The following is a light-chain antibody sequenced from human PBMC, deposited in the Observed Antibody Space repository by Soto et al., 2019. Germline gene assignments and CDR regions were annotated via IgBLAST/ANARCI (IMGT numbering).Light chain of an antibody. V-gene: IGLV1-44*01. CDR3: AAWDDILNVVV. Sequence: QYVLTQPPSASGTPGQTVTISCSGSRSNIGRNTLNLFQHLPGAAPTLLISTPNHRPSDIRGRFSGSKSGTSASLAISGLQSDDEGDYYCAAWDDILNVVVFGGGTKLTVL. J-gene: IGLJ2*01. CDR1: RSNIGRNT. CDR2: TPN.